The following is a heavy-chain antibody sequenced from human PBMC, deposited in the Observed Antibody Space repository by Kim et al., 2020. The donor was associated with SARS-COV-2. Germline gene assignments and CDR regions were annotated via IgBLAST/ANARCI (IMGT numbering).Heavy chain of an antibody. CDR2: INHSGST. Sequence: SETLSLTCAVYGGSFSGYYWSWIRQPPGKGLEWIGEINHSGSTNYNPSLKSRVTISVDTSKNQFSLKLSSVTAADTAVYYCARGPHRVVRGNDAFDNW. J-gene: IGHJ3*02. CDR3: ARGPHRVVRGNDAFDN. V-gene: IGHV4-34*01. D-gene: IGHD3-10*01. CDR1: GGSFSGYY.